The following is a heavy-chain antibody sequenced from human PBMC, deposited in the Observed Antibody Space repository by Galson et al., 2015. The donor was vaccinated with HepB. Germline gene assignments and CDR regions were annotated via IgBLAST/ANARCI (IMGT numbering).Heavy chain of an antibody. CDR1: GYTFTSYG. Sequence: SVKVSCKASGYTFTSYGISWVRQAPGQGLEWMGWISAYNGNTNYAQKLQGRVTMTTDTSTSTAYMELRSLRSDDTAVYYCARRVRRVIGGHYFDYWGQGTLVTVSS. CDR3: ARRVRRVIGGHYFDY. D-gene: IGHD3-16*01. V-gene: IGHV1-18*01. CDR2: ISAYNGNT. J-gene: IGHJ4*02.